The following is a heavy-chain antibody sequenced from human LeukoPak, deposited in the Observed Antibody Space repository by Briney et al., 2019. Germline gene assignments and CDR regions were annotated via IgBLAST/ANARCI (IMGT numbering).Heavy chain of an antibody. J-gene: IGHJ4*02. D-gene: IGHD2-2*01. CDR2: IIPIFGTA. CDR3: ASPGKLGYCSSTSCFDY. CDR1: GGTFSSYA. Sequence: SVKVSCKASGGTFSSYAISWVRQAPGQGLEWMGGIIPIFGTANYAQKFQGRVTITADESTSTAYMELSSLRSGDTAVYYCASPGKLGYCSSTSCFDYWGQGTLVTVSS. V-gene: IGHV1-69*13.